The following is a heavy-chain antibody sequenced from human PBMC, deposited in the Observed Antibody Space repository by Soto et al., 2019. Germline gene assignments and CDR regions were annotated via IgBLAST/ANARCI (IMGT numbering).Heavy chain of an antibody. CDR3: ARVPDR. CDR2: IYHSGST. Sequence: TLSLTCAGSGGSMSRSGYSGSWIRQPPGKGLEWIGYIYHSGSTYYNPSLKSRVTISVDRSKNQFSLKLSSVTAADTAVYYCARVPDRWGQGTLVTVS. V-gene: IGHV4-30-2*01. CDR1: GGSMSRSGYS. J-gene: IGHJ5*02. D-gene: IGHD2-2*01.